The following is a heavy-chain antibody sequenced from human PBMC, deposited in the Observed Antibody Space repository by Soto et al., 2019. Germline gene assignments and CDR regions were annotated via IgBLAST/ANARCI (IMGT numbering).Heavy chain of an antibody. CDR1: GFTFTSYP. CDR2: VHPYEGTT. J-gene: IGHJ4*02. Sequence: VQLVQSGPEVKRPGASVKVSCQTSGFTFTSYPLSWVRQAPGQGVEWLAWVHPYEGTTKVAHQFRDRITLTTDTSAATVFMELTRLTSDDTAVYFCAREYYSSTTWIDYWGQGTLVAVSS. CDR3: AREYYSSTTWIDY. D-gene: IGHD1-26*01. V-gene: IGHV1-18*04.